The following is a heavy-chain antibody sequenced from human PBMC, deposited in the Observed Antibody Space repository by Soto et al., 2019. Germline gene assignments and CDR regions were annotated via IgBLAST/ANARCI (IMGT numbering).Heavy chain of an antibody. Sequence: SETLSLTCTVSGGSISSYYWSWIRQPPGKGLEWIGYIYYSGSTNYNPSLKSRVTISVDTSKNQFSLKLSSVTAADTAVYYCASSSIAARPDLDYYYMDVWGKGTTVTVSS. D-gene: IGHD6-6*01. CDR3: ASSSIAARPDLDYYYMDV. J-gene: IGHJ6*03. CDR2: IYYSGST. V-gene: IGHV4-59*01. CDR1: GGSISSYY.